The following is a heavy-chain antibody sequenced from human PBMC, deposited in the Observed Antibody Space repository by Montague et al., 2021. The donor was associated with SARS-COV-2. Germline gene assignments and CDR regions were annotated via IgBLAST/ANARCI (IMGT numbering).Heavy chain of an antibody. D-gene: IGHD4-23*01. V-gene: IGHV4-34*01. Sequence: SETLSLTCAVYGGSFSGYYWTWIRQSPGKGLEWIAEINHSGTTNYNLNPSLRSRVTISVDTSKSQFSLKLSSVTAADTGVYYCARRDPQTLTLIGLRGKSASDYWGQGTLVTVSS. CDR1: GGSFSGYY. CDR2: INHSGTT. J-gene: IGHJ4*02. CDR3: ARRDPQTLTLIGLRGKSASDY.